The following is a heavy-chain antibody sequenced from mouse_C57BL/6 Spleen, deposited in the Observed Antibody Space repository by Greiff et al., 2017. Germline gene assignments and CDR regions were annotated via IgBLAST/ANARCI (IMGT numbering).Heavy chain of an antibody. V-gene: IGHV1-58*01. Sequence: EVQVVESGAELVRPGSSVKMSCKTSGYTFTSYGINWVKQRPGQGLEWIGYIYIGNGYTEYNEKFKGKATLASDTSYSTAYMQLSSLTSEDSAIYFCARSDYGSSYEYFGYWGQGTTLTVSS. CDR1: GYTFTSYG. J-gene: IGHJ2*01. CDR3: ARSDYGSSYEYFGY. CDR2: IYIGNGYT. D-gene: IGHD1-1*01.